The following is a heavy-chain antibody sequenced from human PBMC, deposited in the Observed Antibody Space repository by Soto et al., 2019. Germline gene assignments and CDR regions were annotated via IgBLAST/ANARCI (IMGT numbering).Heavy chain of an antibody. Sequence: PSETLSLTCTVSGGSISSYYWSWIRQPPGKGLEWIGYIYYSGSTNYNPSLKSRVTISVDTSKNQFSLKLSSVTAADTAVYYCARELELRDPFPGYMDVWGKGTTVTVSS. CDR3: ARELELRDPFPGYMDV. CDR2: IYYSGST. CDR1: GGSISSYY. V-gene: IGHV4-59*01. J-gene: IGHJ6*03. D-gene: IGHD1-7*01.